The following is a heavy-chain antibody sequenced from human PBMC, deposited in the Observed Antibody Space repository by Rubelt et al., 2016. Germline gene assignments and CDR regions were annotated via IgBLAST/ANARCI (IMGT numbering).Heavy chain of an antibody. CDR1: GYTLTELS. CDR3: ARDYDSSGYYYAFDY. CDR2: FDPEDGET. J-gene: IGHJ4*02. Sequence: GYTLTELSMHWVRQAPGKGLEWMGGFDPEDGETIYAQKLQGRVTMTTDTSTSTAYMELRSLRSDDTAVYYCARDYDSSGYYYAFDYWGQGTLVTVSS. V-gene: IGHV1-24*01. D-gene: IGHD3-22*01.